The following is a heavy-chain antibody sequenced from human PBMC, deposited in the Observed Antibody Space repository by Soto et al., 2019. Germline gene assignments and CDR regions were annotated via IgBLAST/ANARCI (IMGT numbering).Heavy chain of an antibody. CDR2: MSAYNGNT. Sequence: GASVQVSCKASRYTLTSYGNSSVRQTPEQWLEWMGWMSAYNGNTNCAQKLQGRVNMTADRATSMEYMGMRSLRSDDTAVYCCARDRGDTAIVGFDYWGQGTLVTVSS. J-gene: IGHJ4*02. CDR1: RYTLTSYG. D-gene: IGHD5-18*01. V-gene: IGHV1-18*01. CDR3: ARDRGDTAIVGFDY.